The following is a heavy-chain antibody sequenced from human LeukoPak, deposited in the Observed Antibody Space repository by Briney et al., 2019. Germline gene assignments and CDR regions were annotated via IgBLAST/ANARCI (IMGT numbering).Heavy chain of an antibody. CDR2: ISDNGDVT. J-gene: IGHJ5*02. CDR3: VPFSLTNVP. D-gene: IGHD2-2*01. CDR1: GFTFSSYA. V-gene: IGHV3-23*01. Sequence: PGGSLRLSCAASGFTFSSYAINWVRQAPGKGLEWVSVISDNGDVTYYADSVKGRFTISRDNSKNTLYLQMNSLRAEDTAVYYCVPFSLTNVPWGQGTLVTVSS.